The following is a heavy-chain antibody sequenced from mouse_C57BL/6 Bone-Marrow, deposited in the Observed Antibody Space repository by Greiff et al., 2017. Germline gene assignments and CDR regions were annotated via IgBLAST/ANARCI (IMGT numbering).Heavy chain of an antibody. CDR1: GFSLTSYG. CDR2: IWRGGST. CDR3: AKNAGTGYFDY. J-gene: IGHJ2*01. D-gene: IGHD4-1*01. V-gene: IGHV2-5*01. Sequence: VKVVESGPGLVQPSQSLSITCTVSGFSLTSYGVHWVRQSPGKGLEWLGVIWRGGSTDYNAAFMSRLSITKDNSKSQVFFKMNSLQADDTAIYYCAKNAGTGYFDYWGQGTTLTVSS.